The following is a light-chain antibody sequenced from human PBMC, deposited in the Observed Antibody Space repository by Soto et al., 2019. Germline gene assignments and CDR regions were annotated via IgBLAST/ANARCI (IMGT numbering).Light chain of an antibody. CDR3: TSYTTSSTYWV. CDR1: SSDIGAYSF. J-gene: IGLJ3*02. V-gene: IGLV2-14*01. Sequence: QSVLTQPASVSGSPGQSITMSCSGTSSDIGAYSFVSWYQQHPGTAPKLMIYEVRNRPSGISYRFSGSKSGNTASLTISGLQAEDEADYYCTSYTTSSTYWVFGGGTKLTVL. CDR2: EVR.